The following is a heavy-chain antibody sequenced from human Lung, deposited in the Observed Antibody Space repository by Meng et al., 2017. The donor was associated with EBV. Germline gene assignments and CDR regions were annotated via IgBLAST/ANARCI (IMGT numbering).Heavy chain of an antibody. CDR1: RYPFTRYA. V-gene: IGHV7-4-1*02. CDR3: ARDSPLDGYSLLDY. D-gene: IGHD5-24*01. J-gene: IGHJ4*02. Sequence: GLLVISRVAVVALWGRVTRPSRPSRYPFTRYAINWGRQAPGQGPDWMGWIDPNTGNPTYDQGFTGRFVFSLDTSVSTAYLQINSLRADDTAVYYCARDSPLDGYSLLDYWGQGTLVTVPS. CDR2: IDPNTGNP.